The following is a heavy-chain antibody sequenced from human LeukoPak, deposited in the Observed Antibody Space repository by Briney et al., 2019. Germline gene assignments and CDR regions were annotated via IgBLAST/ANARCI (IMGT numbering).Heavy chain of an antibody. J-gene: IGHJ4*02. D-gene: IGHD6-19*01. Sequence: PGGSLRLSCSASGFTFSNYWMTWVRQAPGKGLEWVANIKKDGSEKYYVDSVKGRFIISRDNAKNSVYLQMNSLRAEDTAVYYCARWSSGWEFDYWGQGTLVSVSS. CDR1: GFTFSNYW. CDR3: ARWSSGWEFDY. V-gene: IGHV3-7*05. CDR2: IKKDGSEK.